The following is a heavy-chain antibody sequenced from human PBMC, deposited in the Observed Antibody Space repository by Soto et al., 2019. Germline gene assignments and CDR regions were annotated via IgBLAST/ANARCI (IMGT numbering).Heavy chain of an antibody. V-gene: IGHV2-70*13. CDR1: GFSLSTTGMC. CDR2: IDWADDK. CDR3: VHRTYNTPNYFGY. Sequence: SGPPGEPTLTLTLTCTFSGFSLSTTGMCVSWIRQPPGKALEWLALIDWADDKYYSTSLKTRLTISKDTSKNQVVLTMTNVEPVDTATYYCVHRTYNTPNYFGYWGQGTLVTSPQ. D-gene: IGHD1-20*01. J-gene: IGHJ4*02.